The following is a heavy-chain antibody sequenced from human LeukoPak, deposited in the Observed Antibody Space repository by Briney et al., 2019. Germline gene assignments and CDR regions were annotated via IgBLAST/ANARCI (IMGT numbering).Heavy chain of an antibody. CDR2: INWNGGST. Sequence: GGSLRLSCAASGFTVSSNYMSWVRQAPGKGLEWVSGINWNGGSTGYADSVKGRFTISRDNARNSLCLQMNSLRAEDTAVYYCARENPFFGSGSSIYPFCHWGQGTLVNGSS. J-gene: IGHJ4*02. V-gene: IGHV3-20*04. CDR3: ARENPFFGSGSSIYPFCH. D-gene: IGHD3-10*01. CDR1: GFTVSSNY.